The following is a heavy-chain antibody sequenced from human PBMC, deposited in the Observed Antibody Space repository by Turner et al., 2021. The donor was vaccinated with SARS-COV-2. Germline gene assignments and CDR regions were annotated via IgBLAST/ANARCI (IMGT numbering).Heavy chain of an antibody. Sequence: QVQLVESGGGVVQPGRSLRLSCAASAFTFSSYAMHWVLQAQGQGLEWVALISYDGSNKYYADSVKGRFTISRDNSKTTLYLQINSLRAEDTAVYYCARGRVGNYYYGMDVWGQGTTVTVSS. J-gene: IGHJ6*02. V-gene: IGHV3-30-3*01. CDR1: AFTFSSYA. CDR3: ARGRVGNYYYGMDV. CDR2: ISYDGSNK.